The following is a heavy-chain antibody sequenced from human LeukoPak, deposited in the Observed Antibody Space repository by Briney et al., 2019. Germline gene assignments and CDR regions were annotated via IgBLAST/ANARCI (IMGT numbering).Heavy chain of an antibody. V-gene: IGHV3-23*01. CDR3: ARVGTGRNFDY. Sequence: PGGSLRLSCAASGFSFSSSAFTWVRQAPGKGLEWVSAINGYMTYYADSVKGRFTISRDNSENTLYLQMGSLRAEDMAVYYCARVGTGRNFDYWGQGTLVTVSS. CDR1: GFSFSSSA. J-gene: IGHJ4*02. D-gene: IGHD7-27*01. CDR2: INGYMT.